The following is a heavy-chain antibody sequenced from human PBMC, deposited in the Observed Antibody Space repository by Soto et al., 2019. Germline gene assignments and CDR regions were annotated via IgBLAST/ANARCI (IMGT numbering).Heavy chain of an antibody. J-gene: IGHJ6*02. V-gene: IGHV3-30*18. D-gene: IGHD3-16*02. CDR3: SKGSSRRQSYYYGMEV. CDR2: RSYDGSNK. CDR1: GFTFSSYG. Sequence: GRSLTRSCSASGFTFSSYGIHWVRQWPCEGLGWGAVRSYDGSNKYYADSGNCRFTIGREKSKTTMCLKMNILRGEETAVYCWSKGSSRRQSYYYGMEVWGRGSRV.